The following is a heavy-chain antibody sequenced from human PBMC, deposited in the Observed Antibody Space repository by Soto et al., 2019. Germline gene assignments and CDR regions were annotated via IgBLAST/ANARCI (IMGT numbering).Heavy chain of an antibody. V-gene: IGHV3-48*01. Sequence: PGGSLRLSCAASGFTFSSYSMNWVRQAPGKGLEWVSYISSSSSTIYYADSVKGRFTISRDNAKNSLYLQMNSLRAEDTAVYYCASFPLTGYCTNGVCYTSFDPCGQGTLVTVSS. CDR1: GFTFSSYS. CDR2: ISSSSSTI. D-gene: IGHD2-8*01. J-gene: IGHJ5*02. CDR3: ASFPLTGYCTNGVCYTSFDP.